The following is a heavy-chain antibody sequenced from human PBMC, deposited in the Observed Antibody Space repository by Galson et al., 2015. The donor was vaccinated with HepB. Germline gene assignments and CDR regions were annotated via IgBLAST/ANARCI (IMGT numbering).Heavy chain of an antibody. CDR2: ISYDGSNK. D-gene: IGHD6-19*01. V-gene: IGHV3-30-3*01. CDR3: AREAGRWLVGGDDFDI. CDR1: GFTFSSYA. J-gene: IGHJ3*02. Sequence: SLRLSCAASGFTFSSYAMHWVRQAPGKGLEWVAVISYDGSNKYYADSVKGRFTISRDNSKNTLYLQMNSLRAEDTAVYYCAREAGRWLVGGDDFDIWGQGTMVTVSS.